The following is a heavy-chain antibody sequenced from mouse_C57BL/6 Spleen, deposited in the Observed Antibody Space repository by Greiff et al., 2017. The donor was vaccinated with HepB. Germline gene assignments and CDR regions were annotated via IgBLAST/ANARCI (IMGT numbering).Heavy chain of an antibody. Sequence: QVQLQQPGAELVRPGSSVKLSCKASGYTFTSYWMHWVKQRPIQGLEWIGNIDPTDSETHYNQKFKDKATLTVDKSSSTAYMQLSSLTSEDSAVYYCAREVIYDGHYARDYWGQGTSVTVSS. V-gene: IGHV1-52*01. CDR2: IDPTDSET. J-gene: IGHJ4*01. D-gene: IGHD2-3*01. CDR1: GYTFTSYW. CDR3: AREVIYDGHYARDY.